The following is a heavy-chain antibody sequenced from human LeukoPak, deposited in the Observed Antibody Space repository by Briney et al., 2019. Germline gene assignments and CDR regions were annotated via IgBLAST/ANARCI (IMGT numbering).Heavy chain of an antibody. D-gene: IGHD3-10*01. V-gene: IGHV3-33*01. CDR3: ARGDMVRGGDYYYYRMDV. Sequence: GRSLRLSCAASGFTFSSYGMHWVRQAPGKGLEWVAVIWYDGSNKYYADSVKGRFTISRDNSKNTLYLQMNSLRAEDTAVYYCARGDMVRGGDYYYYRMDVWGKGTTVTVSS. CDR1: GFTFSSYG. CDR2: IWYDGSNK. J-gene: IGHJ6*04.